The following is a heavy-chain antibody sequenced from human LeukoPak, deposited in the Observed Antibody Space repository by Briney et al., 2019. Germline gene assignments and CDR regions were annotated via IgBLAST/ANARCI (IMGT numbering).Heavy chain of an antibody. V-gene: IGHV4-31*03. Sequence: SQTLSLTCTVSGGSISSGGHYWSWIRQHPGKGLEWIGYIYYSGSTYYNPSLKSRVTISVDTSKNQFSLKLSSVTAADTAVYYCARSYDFWSGYYRTDPQYFQHWGQGTLVTVSS. CDR3: ARSYDFWSGYYRTDPQYFQH. J-gene: IGHJ1*01. CDR1: GGSISSGGHY. D-gene: IGHD3-3*01. CDR2: IYYSGST.